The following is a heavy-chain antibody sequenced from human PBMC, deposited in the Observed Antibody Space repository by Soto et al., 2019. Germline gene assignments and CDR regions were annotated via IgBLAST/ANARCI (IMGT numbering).Heavy chain of an antibody. J-gene: IGHJ6*02. CDR3: AREGDDHCSGPSCFHYYGLDV. Sequence: QVQLVESGGGVVQPGTSLRLSCAASGFTFSSYGIHWVRQAPDKGLEWVALIEYDGNTKFYADSVKGRFTISRDNSKNAAYLHVNSLRAEDTAVFYCAREGDDHCSGPSCFHYYGLDVWGQGTTVTVSS. V-gene: IGHV3-33*05. D-gene: IGHD2-15*01. CDR2: IEYDGNTK. CDR1: GFTFSSYG.